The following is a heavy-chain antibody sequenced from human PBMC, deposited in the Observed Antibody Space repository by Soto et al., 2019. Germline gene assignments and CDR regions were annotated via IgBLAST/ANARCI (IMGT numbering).Heavy chain of an antibody. J-gene: IGHJ5*02. Sequence: SETLSLTCTVSGASISSGDYFWSWVRQSPGKGLEFIGNIYYRGNTYCKPPLKSRVTISIDTSKNQFSLKLTSVTAADTAVYYCARGKSSWSNWFDPWGQGRLVTVSS. D-gene: IGHD2-15*01. CDR1: GASISSGDYF. CDR3: ARGKSSWSNWFDP. V-gene: IGHV4-30-4*01. CDR2: IYYRGNT.